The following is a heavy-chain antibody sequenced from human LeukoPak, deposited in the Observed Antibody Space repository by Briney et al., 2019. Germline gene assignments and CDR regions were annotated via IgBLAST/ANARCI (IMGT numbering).Heavy chain of an antibody. Sequence: ASVKVSCKASGYTFTSYDINWVRQATGQGLEWMGWMNPNSGNTGYAQKFQGRVTMTRNTSISTAYMELSSLRSEGTAVYYCARDKVDCSGGSCYSRGNWFDPWGQGTLVTVSS. J-gene: IGHJ5*02. CDR2: MNPNSGNT. CDR1: GYTFTSYD. D-gene: IGHD2-15*01. CDR3: ARDKVDCSGGSCYSRGNWFDP. V-gene: IGHV1-8*01.